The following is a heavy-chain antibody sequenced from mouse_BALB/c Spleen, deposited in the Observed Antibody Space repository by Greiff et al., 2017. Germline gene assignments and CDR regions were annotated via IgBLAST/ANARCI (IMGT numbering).Heavy chain of an antibody. CDR2: INSNGGGT. Sequence: EVQLVESGGGLVQPGGSLKLSCAASGFTFSSYGMSWVRQTPDKRLELVATINSNGGGTYYPDSVKGRFTISRDNAKNTLYLQMSSLKSEDTAMYYCARAKLTGYAMDYWGQGTSVTVSS. D-gene: IGHD4-1*01. CDR3: ARAKLTGYAMDY. V-gene: IGHV5-6-3*01. J-gene: IGHJ4*01. CDR1: GFTFSSYG.